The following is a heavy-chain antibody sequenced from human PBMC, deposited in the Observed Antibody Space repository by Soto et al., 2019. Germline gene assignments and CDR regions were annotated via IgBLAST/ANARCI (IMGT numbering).Heavy chain of an antibody. CDR1: GFTFSSYA. Sequence: EVQLLESGGGLVQPGGSLRLSCAASGFTFSSYAMSWVRQAPGKGLEWVSAISGSGGSTYYADSVKGRFTISRDNSKNTLYLQMNSLRAEDTAVYYCAKGRDFWSGYYQNWFDPWGQGTLVAVSS. CDR2: ISGSGGST. CDR3: AKGRDFWSGYYQNWFDP. D-gene: IGHD3-3*01. V-gene: IGHV3-23*01. J-gene: IGHJ5*02.